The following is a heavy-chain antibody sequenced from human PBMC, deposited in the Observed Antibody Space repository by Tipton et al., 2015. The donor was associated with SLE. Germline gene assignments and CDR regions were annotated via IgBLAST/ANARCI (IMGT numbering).Heavy chain of an antibody. Sequence: QVQLVQSGAEVKKPGSSVKVSCKASGGTFSSYAISWVRQAPGQGLEWMGGIIPIFGTANYAQKLQGRVTMTTDTSTSTAYMELSSLRSEDTAVYYCARTKGTSSSTVIRRGSYLIDAFDIWGQGTMVTVSS. CDR1: GGTFSSYA. J-gene: IGHJ3*02. CDR3: ARTKGTSSSTVIRRGSYLIDAFDI. CDR2: IIPIFGTA. D-gene: IGHD3-16*02. V-gene: IGHV1-69*06.